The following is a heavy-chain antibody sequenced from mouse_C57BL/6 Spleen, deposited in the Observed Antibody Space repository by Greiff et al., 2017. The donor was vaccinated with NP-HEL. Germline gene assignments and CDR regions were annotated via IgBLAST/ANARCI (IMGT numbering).Heavy chain of an antibody. J-gene: IGHJ2*01. CDR2: IDPSDSYT. V-gene: IGHV1-69*01. D-gene: IGHD1-1*01. CDR3: ARGDTTVVAHFDY. CDR1: GYTFTSYW. Sequence: QVQLKQPGAELVMPGASVKLSCKASGYTFTSYWMHWVKQRPGQGLEWIGEIDPSDSYTNYNQKFKGKSTLTVDKSSSTAYMQLSSLTSEDSAVYYCARGDTTVVAHFDYWGQGTTLTVSS.